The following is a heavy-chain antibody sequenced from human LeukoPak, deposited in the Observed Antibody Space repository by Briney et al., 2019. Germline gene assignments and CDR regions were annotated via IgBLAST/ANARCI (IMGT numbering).Heavy chain of an antibody. D-gene: IGHD3-22*01. J-gene: IGHJ4*02. Sequence: GTLSLTCAVSGGSISSSNWWSWVRQPPGKGLEWIGEIYHSGSTNYNPSLKSRVTILVDKSKNQFSLKLSSVTAADTAVYYCARAGTYYYDSSGQQTIDYWGQGTLVTVSS. V-gene: IGHV4-4*02. CDR3: ARAGTYYYDSSGQQTIDY. CDR1: GGSISSSNW. CDR2: IYHSGST.